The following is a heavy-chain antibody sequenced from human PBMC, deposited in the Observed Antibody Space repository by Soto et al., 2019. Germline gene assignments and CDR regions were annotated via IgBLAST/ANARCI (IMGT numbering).Heavy chain of an antibody. J-gene: IGHJ4*02. V-gene: IGHV3-21*01. CDR1: GFTFSSYS. CDR3: LEPSLLQSDY. D-gene: IGHD4-4*01. CDR2: ISSSSSYI. Sequence: EVQLVESGGGLVKPGGSLRLSCAASGFTFSSYSMNWVRQAPGKGLEWVSSISSSSSYIYYADSVKGRFTISRDNAKNSLYLQMNSLRAEDTAVYDCLEPSLLQSDYWCQGTLVTVSS.